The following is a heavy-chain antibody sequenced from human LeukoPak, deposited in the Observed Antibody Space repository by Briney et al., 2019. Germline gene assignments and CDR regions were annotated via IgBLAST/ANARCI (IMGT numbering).Heavy chain of an antibody. Sequence: GGSLRLSCAASGFTFSSYGMSWVRQAPGKGLEWVSAISGSGGSTYYADSVKGRFTISRDNSKNTLYLQMNSLRAGDTAVYCARRAGAYSHPYDYWGQGTLVTVSS. V-gene: IGHV3-23*01. CDR1: GFTFSSYG. CDR3: ARRAGAYSHPYDY. J-gene: IGHJ4*02. CDR2: ISGSGGST. D-gene: IGHD4/OR15-4a*01.